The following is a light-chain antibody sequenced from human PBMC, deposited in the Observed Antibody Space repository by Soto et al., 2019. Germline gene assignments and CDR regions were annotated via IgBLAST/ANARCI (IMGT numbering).Light chain of an antibody. CDR2: AAS. Sequence: DIQMTQSPSTLSGSVGDRVTITCRASQTISSWLAWYQQKPGKAPKLLINAASNLRSGVPSRFSGSGSGTDFTLTIDGLQPEDFAVYYCQQSYITPPITFGQGTRLEIK. CDR3: QQSYITPPIT. J-gene: IGKJ5*01. CDR1: QTISSW. V-gene: IGKV1-39*01.